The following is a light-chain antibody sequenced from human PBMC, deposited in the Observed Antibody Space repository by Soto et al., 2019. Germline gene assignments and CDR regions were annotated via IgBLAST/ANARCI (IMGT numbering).Light chain of an antibody. CDR3: SSYTSSSIDYV. CDR1: SSDDGGYNY. Sequence: QSALTQPASVSGSHGQSITMSCTGTSSDDGGYNYVSWYQQHPGKAPKLMIYEVSNRPSGVSNRFSGSKSGNTASLTISGLQAEDEADYYCSSYTSSSIDYVFGTGTKLTVL. V-gene: IGLV2-14*01. J-gene: IGLJ1*01. CDR2: EVS.